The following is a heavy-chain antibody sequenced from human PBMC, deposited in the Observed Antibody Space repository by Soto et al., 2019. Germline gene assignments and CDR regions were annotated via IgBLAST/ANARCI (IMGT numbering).Heavy chain of an antibody. CDR1: GGTFSSYT. CDR3: LLGIRITIFGVVMGEGYYMDV. V-gene: IGHV1-69*02. J-gene: IGHJ6*03. CDR2: IIPILGIA. D-gene: IGHD3-3*01. Sequence: SVKVSCKASGGTFSSYTISWVRQAPGQGLEWMGRIIPILGIANYAQKYQGRVTITADKSTSTAYMKLSSLRSEDTAVYYFLLGIRITIFGVVMGEGYYMDVWGKGTTVTVSS.